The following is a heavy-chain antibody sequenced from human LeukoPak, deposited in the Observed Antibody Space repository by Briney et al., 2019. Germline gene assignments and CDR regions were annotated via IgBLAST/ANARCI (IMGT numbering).Heavy chain of an antibody. V-gene: IGHV4-39*07. D-gene: IGHD3-22*01. CDR1: GGSISSSSYY. Sequence: SETLSLTCTVSGGSISSSSYYWGWIRQPPGKGLEWIVSIYYSGSTYYNPSLKSRVTISVDTSKNQFSLKLSSVTAADTAVYYCARDKSTIVASHDAFDIWGQGTMVTVSS. CDR3: ARDKSTIVASHDAFDI. CDR2: IYYSGST. J-gene: IGHJ3*02.